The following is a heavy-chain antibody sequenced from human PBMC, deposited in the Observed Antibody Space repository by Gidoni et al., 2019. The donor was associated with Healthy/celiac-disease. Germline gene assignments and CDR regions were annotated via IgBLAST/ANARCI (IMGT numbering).Heavy chain of an antibody. CDR1: GFTFSSYS. V-gene: IGHV3-21*01. D-gene: IGHD3-9*01. CDR3: ARDPVAYYDILTGGDFDY. J-gene: IGHJ4*02. CDR2: ISSSSSYI. Sequence: EVQLVESGGGLVKPGGSLRLSCAASGFTFSSYSMNWVRQAPGKGLEWVSSISSSSSYIYYADSVKGRFTISRDNAKNSLYLQMNSLRAEDTAVYYCARDPVAYYDILTGGDFDYWGQGTLVTVSS.